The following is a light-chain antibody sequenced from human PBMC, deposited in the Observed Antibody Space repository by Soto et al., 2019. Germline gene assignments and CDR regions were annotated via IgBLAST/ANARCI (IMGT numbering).Light chain of an antibody. Sequence: EILMTQSPATLSVSPGERATLSCRASQSIGNNLAWYQQKPGQAPRRLIYGASSRATGIPDRFSGSGSGTDFTLTISRLEPEDFAVYYCQQYGSSPTFGEGTRLEIK. CDR2: GAS. CDR1: QSIGNN. V-gene: IGKV3-20*01. J-gene: IGKJ5*01. CDR3: QQYGSSPT.